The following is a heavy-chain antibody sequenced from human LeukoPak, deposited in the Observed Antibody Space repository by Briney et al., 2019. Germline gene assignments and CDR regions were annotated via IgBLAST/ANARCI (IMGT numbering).Heavy chain of an antibody. CDR3: ARHGGDYVWGSYRRPDNWFDP. J-gene: IGHJ5*02. CDR2: IYHSGST. CDR1: GYSISSGYY. Sequence: SETLSLTCTVSGYSISSGYYWGWIRQPPGKGLEWIGSIYHSGSTYYNPSLKSRVTISVDTSKNQFSLKLSSVTAADTAVYYCARHGGDYVWGSYRRPDNWFDPWGQGTLVTVSS. D-gene: IGHD3-16*02. V-gene: IGHV4-38-2*02.